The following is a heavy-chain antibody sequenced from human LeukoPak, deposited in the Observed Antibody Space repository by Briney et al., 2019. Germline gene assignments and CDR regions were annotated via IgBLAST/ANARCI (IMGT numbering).Heavy chain of an antibody. CDR2: ISWDGGST. J-gene: IGHJ4*02. CDR3: AKGDLYCTSFSCPLHF. CDR1: GFTFDDYT. V-gene: IGHV3-43*01. Sequence: GSLRLSCAASGFTFDDYTLHWVRQRPGKGLEWIALISWDGGSTYFADSVTGRFSISRDNDKNALYLQMSGLKTEDTALYYCAKGDLYCTSFSCPLHFWGQGTLVIVSS. D-gene: IGHD2-8*01.